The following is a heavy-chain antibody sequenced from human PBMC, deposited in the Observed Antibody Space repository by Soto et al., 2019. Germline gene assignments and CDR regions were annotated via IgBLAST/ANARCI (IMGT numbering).Heavy chain of an antibody. CDR1: GYTFTTYY. D-gene: IGHD3-16*01. Sequence: QVQLLQSGAEVKKPGASVKVSCTASGYTFTTYYLHWVRQVPGQGLEWVGIINPNGGSTYYAQNIRGRVTMTGATATSTVYMELSSLTSEDTAVYFCARALGPLFYFDYWGQGTLVTVSS. V-gene: IGHV1-46*01. CDR3: ARALGPLFYFDY. J-gene: IGHJ4*02. CDR2: INPNGGST.